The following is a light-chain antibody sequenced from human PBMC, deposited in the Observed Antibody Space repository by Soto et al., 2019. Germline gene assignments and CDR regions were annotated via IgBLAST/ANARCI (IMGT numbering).Light chain of an antibody. CDR1: QSFSSN. CDR2: GAS. CDR3: QQYNNWPPLT. Sequence: EIVMTQSPATLSVSPGERATLSCRASQSFSSNLAWYQQKPGQAPRLLIYGASTRATGIPARFSGSGSGTEFHHTISSLQSEDFAVYYCQQYNNWPPLTFGQGTKVEIK. V-gene: IGKV3-15*01. J-gene: IGKJ1*01.